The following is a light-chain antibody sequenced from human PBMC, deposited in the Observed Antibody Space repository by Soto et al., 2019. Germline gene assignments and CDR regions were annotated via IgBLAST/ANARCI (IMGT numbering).Light chain of an antibody. CDR3: QQYGSSGVYT. Sequence: EIVLTQSPGTLSLSPGERATLSCRASQSVSSSYLAWYQQKPGQAPRLLIYGASSRATGIPDRFSGSGSGTDFTLTISRLEPEAFAVYYCQQYGSSGVYTFGQGTKLEIK. CDR2: GAS. V-gene: IGKV3-20*01. J-gene: IGKJ2*01. CDR1: QSVSSSY.